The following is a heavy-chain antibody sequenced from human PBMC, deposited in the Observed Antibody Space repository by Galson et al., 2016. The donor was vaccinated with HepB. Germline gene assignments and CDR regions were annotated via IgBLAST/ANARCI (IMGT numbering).Heavy chain of an antibody. V-gene: IGHV1-69*13. D-gene: IGHD4-17*01. J-gene: IGHJ5*01. Sequence: SVKVSCKASGITFSRLSVTWVRQAPGQGLEWMGTSIPFFGTSNYAQRFQGRVAMTADESTTTVYMELSSLRSDDTAVYYCARDNGDYGGPNYYDSWGQGAPVTVSS. CDR1: GITFSRLS. CDR2: SIPFFGTS. CDR3: ARDNGDYGGPNYYDS.